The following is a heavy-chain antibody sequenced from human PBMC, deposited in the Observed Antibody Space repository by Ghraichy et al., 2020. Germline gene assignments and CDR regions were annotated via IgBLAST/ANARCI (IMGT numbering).Heavy chain of an antibody. V-gene: IGHV3-23*01. J-gene: IGHJ3*02. Sequence: GESLNISCAASGFTFSSYAMSWVRQAPGKGLEWVSAISGSGGSTYYADSVKGRFTISRDNSKNTLYLQMNSLRAEDTAVYYCAKDRFGMIVDAFDIWGQGTMVTVSS. CDR1: GFTFSSYA. D-gene: IGHD3-22*01. CDR3: AKDRFGMIVDAFDI. CDR2: ISGSGGST.